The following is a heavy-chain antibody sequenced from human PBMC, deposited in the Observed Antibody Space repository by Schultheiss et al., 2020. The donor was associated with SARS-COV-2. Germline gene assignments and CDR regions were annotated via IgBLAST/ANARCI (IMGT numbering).Heavy chain of an antibody. CDR2: ISSSSSYI. CDR1: GFTFSSYW. J-gene: IGHJ4*02. D-gene: IGHD3-3*01. V-gene: IGHV3-21*01. Sequence: GGSLRLSCAASGFTFSSYWMHWVRQAPGKGLEWVSSISSSSSYIYYADSVKGRFTISRDNAKNSLYLQMNSLRAEDTAVYYCARDLGNFDFWSGPANYSDYWGQGTLVTVSS. CDR3: ARDLGNFDFWSGPANYSDY.